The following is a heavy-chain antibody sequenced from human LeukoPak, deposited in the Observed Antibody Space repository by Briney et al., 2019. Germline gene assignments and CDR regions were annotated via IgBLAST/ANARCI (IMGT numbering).Heavy chain of an antibody. Sequence: PGGSLRLSCAAFGFTFSNAWMSWVRQAPGKGLEWVGRIKSKTDGGTTDYAAPVKGRFTISRDDSKNTLYLQMNSLKIEDTAVYYCTTDHYVWGSYAESDYWGQGTLVTVSS. CDR3: TTDHYVWGSYAESDY. J-gene: IGHJ4*02. CDR2: IKSKTDGGTT. V-gene: IGHV3-15*01. D-gene: IGHD3-16*01. CDR1: GFTFSNAW.